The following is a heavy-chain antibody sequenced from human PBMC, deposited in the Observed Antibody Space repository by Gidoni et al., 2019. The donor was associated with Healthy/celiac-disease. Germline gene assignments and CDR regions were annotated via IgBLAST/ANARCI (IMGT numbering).Heavy chain of an antibody. J-gene: IGHJ3*02. D-gene: IGHD5-12*01. CDR3: AREYSGYDWGAFDI. V-gene: IGHV4-31*03. Sequence: QVQLQESRPGLVKPSQTLSLTCPVSGGSISSGGYYWSWVPQHPGKGLEWIGYIYYSGSTYYNPSLKSRVTISVDTSKNQFSLKLSSVTAADTAVYYCAREYSGYDWGAFDIWGQGTMVTVSS. CDR1: GGSISSGGYY. CDR2: IYYSGST.